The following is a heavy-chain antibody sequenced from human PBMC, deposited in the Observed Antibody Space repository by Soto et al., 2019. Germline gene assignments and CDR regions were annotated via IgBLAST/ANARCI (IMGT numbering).Heavy chain of an antibody. J-gene: IGHJ1*01. V-gene: IGHV3-23*01. CDR2: ISGSGGST. CDR1: GLTFSTYA. Sequence: GSLSVSYAASGLTFSTYAMSWVRQAPGKGLEWVSAISGSGGSTYYADSVKGRFTISRDNSKNTLYLQMNSLRAEDTAVYYCAKSSNVISTLFYEWGQGRLVTVAS. D-gene: IGHD3-22*01. CDR3: AKSSNVISTLFYE.